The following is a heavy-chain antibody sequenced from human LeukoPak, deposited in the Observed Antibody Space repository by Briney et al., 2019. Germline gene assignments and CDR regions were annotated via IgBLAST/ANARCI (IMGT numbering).Heavy chain of an antibody. CDR3: AKGDGYNKGYYFDY. CDR1: GFTFSSYA. J-gene: IGHJ4*02. CDR2: IRGNGDTT. D-gene: IGHD5-24*01. Sequence: GGSLRLSCAASGFTFSSYAMSWVRQTPGRGLDWVSTIRGNGDTTYYADSVKGRFTISRDNSKNTLYLQMNSLSAEDTAVYYCAKGDGYNKGYYFDYWGQGTLVTVSS. V-gene: IGHV3-23*01.